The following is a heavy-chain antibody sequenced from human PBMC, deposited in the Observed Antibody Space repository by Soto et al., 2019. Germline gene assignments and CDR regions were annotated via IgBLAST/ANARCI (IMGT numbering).Heavy chain of an antibody. CDR3: ARLPGXXXGXXCRIDY. CDR2: IYYSGST. D-gene: IGHD2-15*01. CDR1: GGSISSSSYY. J-gene: IGHJ4*02. V-gene: IGHV4-39*01. Sequence: QLQLQESGPGLVKPSETLSLTCTVSGGSISSSSYYWGWIRQPPGKGLEWIGSIYYSGSTYYNLSLKSRVTISVDTSKNQFSLKLSSVTAADTAVXFCARLPGXXXGXXCRIDYWGQGTLVTVSS.